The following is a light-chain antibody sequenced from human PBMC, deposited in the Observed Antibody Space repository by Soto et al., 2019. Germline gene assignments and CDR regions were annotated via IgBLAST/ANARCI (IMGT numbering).Light chain of an antibody. Sequence: DIQMTQSPPTLSASVGDRVTIACRASQNIKNWLAWYQQKPGKVPKLLIYTASSLESGVPSRFSGSGSGTEFTLTISSLQPDDFATYYCQQYNSYSRGTFGQGTKVEIK. V-gene: IGKV1-5*03. CDR1: QNIKNW. CDR2: TAS. CDR3: QQYNSYSRGT. J-gene: IGKJ1*01.